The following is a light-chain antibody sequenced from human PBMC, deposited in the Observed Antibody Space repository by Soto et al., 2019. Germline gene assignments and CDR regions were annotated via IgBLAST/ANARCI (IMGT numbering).Light chain of an antibody. V-gene: IGKV1-5*03. J-gene: IGKJ1*01. Sequence: DIQMTQSPSTLSASVGDRVTITCRASQSISSSLAWYQQKPGKAPTLLIYKASSLESGVPSRFSGSGSGTEFTLTISSLQPDDFATYYCQQFNSFSWTFGQGPKVEIK. CDR1: QSISSS. CDR2: KAS. CDR3: QQFNSFSWT.